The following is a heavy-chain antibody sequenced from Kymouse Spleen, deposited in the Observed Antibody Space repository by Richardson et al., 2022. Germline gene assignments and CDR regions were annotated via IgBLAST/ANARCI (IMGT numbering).Heavy chain of an antibody. D-gene: IGHD3-10*01. CDR3: ANLSYGSGSDSYYYYGMDV. J-gene: IGHJ6*02. CDR2: IYHSGST. CDR1: GGSISSSNW. Sequence: QVQLQESGPGLVKPSGTLSLTCAVSGGSISSSNWWSWVRQPPGKGLEWIGEIYHSGSTNYNPSLKSRVTISVDKSKNQFSLKLSSVTAADTAVYYCANLSYGSGSDSYYYYGMDVWGQGTTVTVSS. V-gene: IGHV4-4*02.